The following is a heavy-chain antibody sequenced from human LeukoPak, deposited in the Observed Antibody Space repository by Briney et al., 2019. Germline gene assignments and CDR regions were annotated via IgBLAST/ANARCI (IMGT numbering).Heavy chain of an antibody. CDR3: ARNAGTKDYYYGMDV. CDR2: FFYSGST. J-gene: IGHJ6*02. D-gene: IGHD2-2*01. CDR1: GASINKYY. V-gene: IGHV4-59*08. Sequence: TSETLSLTCTVSGASINKYYWNWVRQPPGKGLEWIGYFFYSGSTRYNPSLKSRVTISGDMSNNQFSLRLTSQTAADTAVYYCARNAGTKDYYYGMDVWGQGTTVIVSS.